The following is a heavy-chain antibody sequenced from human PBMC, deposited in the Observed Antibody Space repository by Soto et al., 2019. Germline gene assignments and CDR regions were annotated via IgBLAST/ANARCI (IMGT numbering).Heavy chain of an antibody. CDR3: ARDGDPGSTLCSGPLGGGRFDP. Sequence: QVQLVQSGAEVKDPGSSVNVSCKTSGGTFGNTAVTWVRPVPGQGLEWIGGIVPLFGTANYAQKFRGRVMITADESTSTAYMVLSSLRSDDTALYYCARDGDPGSTLCSGPLGGGRFDPWGQGTRVTVSS. V-gene: IGHV1-69*12. J-gene: IGHJ5*02. CDR2: IVPLFGTA. D-gene: IGHD2-15*01. CDR1: GGTFGNTA.